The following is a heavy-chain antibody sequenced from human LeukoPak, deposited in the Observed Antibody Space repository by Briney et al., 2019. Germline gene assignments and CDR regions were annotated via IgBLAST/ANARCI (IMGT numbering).Heavy chain of an antibody. CDR1: GFTFSNYW. D-gene: IGHD6-6*01. CDR3: ARIGYSSSSLDY. Sequence: GGSLRLSCAASGFTFSNYWMSWVRQAPGKGLEWVANIKQDGSVKYYVDSVKGQFTISRDNAKNSLYLQMNSLRAEDTAVYYCARIGYSSSSLDYWGQGTLVTASS. V-gene: IGHV3-7*01. J-gene: IGHJ4*02. CDR2: IKQDGSVK.